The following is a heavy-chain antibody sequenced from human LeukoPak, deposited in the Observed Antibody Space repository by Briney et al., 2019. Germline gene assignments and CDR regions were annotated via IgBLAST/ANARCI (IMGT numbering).Heavy chain of an antibody. J-gene: IGHJ3*02. CDR1: GGSIISSSHY. V-gene: IGHV4-39*07. CDR2: IYYSGTT. D-gene: IGHD1-14*01. Sequence: SETLSLTCTVSGGSIISSSHYWGWIRQPPGKGMEWLGSIYYSGTTYYNPLLKSRVTMSADTSKNQISLKLSSVTAADTAVYYCARYLPGGLNKDAFDIWGQGTMVTVSS. CDR3: ARYLPGGLNKDAFDI.